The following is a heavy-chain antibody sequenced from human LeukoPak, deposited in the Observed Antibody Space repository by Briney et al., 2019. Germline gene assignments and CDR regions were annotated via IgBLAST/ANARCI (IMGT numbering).Heavy chain of an antibody. CDR1: GFTFSSYW. J-gene: IGHJ6*03. CDR2: INSDGSST. Sequence: GGSLRLSCAASGFTFSSYWMHWVRQAPGKGLVWVSRINSDGSSTSYADSVKGRFTISRDNAKNTLYLQMNSLRAEDTAVYYCASSYCSSTSCYNFPYYYMDVWGKGTTVTISS. D-gene: IGHD2-2*02. CDR3: ASSYCSSTSCYNFPYYYMDV. V-gene: IGHV3-74*01.